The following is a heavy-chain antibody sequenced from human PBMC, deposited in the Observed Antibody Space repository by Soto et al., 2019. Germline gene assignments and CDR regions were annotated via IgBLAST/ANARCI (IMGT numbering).Heavy chain of an antibody. Sequence: GPSVKVSCTASGYTFTSYGIHWVRQAPGQRLEWTGWINAGNGNTKYSEKFQGRVTITRDTSASTAYLELSSLRSEDTAVYYCARDPNDSSAYYHHYYYGMDVWGQGTTVTVSS. J-gene: IGHJ6*02. V-gene: IGHV1-3*01. D-gene: IGHD3-22*01. CDR1: GYTFTSYG. CDR3: ARDPNDSSAYYHHYYYGMDV. CDR2: INAGNGNT.